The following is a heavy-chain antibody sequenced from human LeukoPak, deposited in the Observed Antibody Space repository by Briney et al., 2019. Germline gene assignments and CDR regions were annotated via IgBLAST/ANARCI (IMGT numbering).Heavy chain of an antibody. Sequence: GGSLRLSCAASGFTFSSYGMHWVRQAPGKGLEWVAVISYDGSSYYYADSVKGRFSISRDDSKNTLYLQMNSLRAEDTAVYYCVKDKMSSWSFDYWGQGTLVTVSS. CDR3: VKDKMSSWSFDY. D-gene: IGHD6-13*01. V-gene: IGHV3-30*18. CDR2: ISYDGSSY. J-gene: IGHJ4*02. CDR1: GFTFSSYG.